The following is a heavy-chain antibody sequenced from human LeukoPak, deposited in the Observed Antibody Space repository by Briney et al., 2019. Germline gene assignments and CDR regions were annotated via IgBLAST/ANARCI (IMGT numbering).Heavy chain of an antibody. Sequence: PGGSLRLSCAASGFTFSSYAMSWVRQAPGKGLEWVSAISGSGGSTYYADSVKGRFTISRDNAKNSLYLQMNSLRAEDTAVYYCARDPTITHDAFDIWGQGTMVTVSS. J-gene: IGHJ3*02. CDR2: ISGSGGST. V-gene: IGHV3-23*01. D-gene: IGHD5-12*01. CDR1: GFTFSSYA. CDR3: ARDPTITHDAFDI.